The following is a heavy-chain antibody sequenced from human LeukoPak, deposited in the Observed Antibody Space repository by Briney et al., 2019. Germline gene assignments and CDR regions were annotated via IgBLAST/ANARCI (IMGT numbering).Heavy chain of an antibody. CDR1: GGSFSGYY. Sequence: SEALSLTCAVYGGSFSGYYWSWIRQPPGKGLEWIGEINHSGSTNYNPSLKSRVTISVDTSKNQFFLKLSSVTAADTAVYYCARGLGAYWFDPWGQGTLVTVSS. V-gene: IGHV4-34*01. J-gene: IGHJ5*02. CDR3: ARGLGAYWFDP. CDR2: INHSGST.